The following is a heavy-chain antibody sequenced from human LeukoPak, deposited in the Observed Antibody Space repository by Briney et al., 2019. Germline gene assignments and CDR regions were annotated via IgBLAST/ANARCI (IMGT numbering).Heavy chain of an antibody. V-gene: IGHV3-49*04. Sequence: GGSLSLSCTASGFTFGDYAMSWVRQAPGKGLEWVGFIRSKAYGGTTEYAASVKGRFTISRDDSKSIAYLQMNSLKTEDTAVYYCTREGVTHYFDYWGQGTLVTVSS. CDR3: TREGVTHYFDY. CDR1: GFTFGDYA. CDR2: IRSKAYGGTT. D-gene: IGHD4-23*01. J-gene: IGHJ4*02.